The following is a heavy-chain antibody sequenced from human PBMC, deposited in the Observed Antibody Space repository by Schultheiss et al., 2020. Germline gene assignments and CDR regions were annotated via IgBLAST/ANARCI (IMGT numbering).Heavy chain of an antibody. CDR2: IYYSGST. J-gene: IGHJ6*01. CDR3: ARGYSGYDRSYKKVGYYYYGMDV. D-gene: IGHD5-12*01. V-gene: IGHV4-31*03. Sequence: SETLSLTCTVSGGSISSGGYYWSWIRQHPGKGLEWIGYIYYSGSTYYNPSLKSRVTISVDTSKNQFSLKLSSVTAADTAVYYCARGYSGYDRSYKKVGYYYYGMDVWGQETTGTVSS. CDR1: GGSISSGGYY.